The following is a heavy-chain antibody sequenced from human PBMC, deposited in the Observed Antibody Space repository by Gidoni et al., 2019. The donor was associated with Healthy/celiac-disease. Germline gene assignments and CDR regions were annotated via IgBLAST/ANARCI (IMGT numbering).Heavy chain of an antibody. CDR1: GGSISIGSYY. J-gene: IGHJ3*02. D-gene: IGHD3-22*01. CDR3: ARGKYYYDSRDAFDI. V-gene: IGHV4-61*02. Sequence: QVQLQESCPGLVKPSQTLSLPCPFSGGSISIGSYYWSWIRQPAGKGLEWIGRIYTSGSTNYNPSLKSRVTRSVDTSKNQFSLKLSSVAAADTAVYYCARGKYYYDSRDAFDIWGQGTMVTVSS. CDR2: IYTSGST.